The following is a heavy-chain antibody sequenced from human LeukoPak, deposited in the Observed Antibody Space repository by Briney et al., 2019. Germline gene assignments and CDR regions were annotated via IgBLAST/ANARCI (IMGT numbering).Heavy chain of an antibody. V-gene: IGHV3-23*01. CDR1: GFTFSDYS. D-gene: IGHD3-22*01. CDR3: ARDLGRYDSNQGPLDAFDI. J-gene: IGHJ3*02. Sequence: GGSLRLSCAASGFTFSDYSMNWVRQAPGKGLEWVSVVTGSGGSTYYADSVKGRFTISRDNSKNTLYLQMNSLRAEDTAVYYCARDLGRYDSNQGPLDAFDIWGQGTMVTVSS. CDR2: VTGSGGST.